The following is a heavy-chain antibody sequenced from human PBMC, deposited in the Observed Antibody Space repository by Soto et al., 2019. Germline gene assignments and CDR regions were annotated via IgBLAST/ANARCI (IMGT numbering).Heavy chain of an antibody. Sequence: PGGSLRLSCAASGFTFSNAWMSWVRQAPGKGLEWVGRIKSKTDGGTTDYAAPVKGRFTISRDDSKNTLYLQMNSLKTEDTAVYYCAKFTGQLEFYYYYGMDVWGQGTTVTVSS. D-gene: IGHD6-13*01. J-gene: IGHJ6*02. CDR2: IKSKTDGGTT. CDR1: GFTFSNAW. CDR3: AKFTGQLEFYYYYGMDV. V-gene: IGHV3-15*01.